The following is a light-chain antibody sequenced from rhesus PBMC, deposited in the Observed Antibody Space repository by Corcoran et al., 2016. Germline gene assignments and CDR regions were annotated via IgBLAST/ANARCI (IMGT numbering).Light chain of an antibody. CDR3: IQHNSYPFT. CDR1: QGISNY. J-gene: IGKJ3*01. Sequence: DIQMTQSPSSLSASVGDTVTITCRARQGISNYLAWYQQQPGKAPKPLIYDEANLESGVPSRFSGIGSGTDLPLTIRSLKPEDFANYYCIQHNSYPFTFGPGTKLDIK. CDR2: DEA. V-gene: IGKV1S14*01.